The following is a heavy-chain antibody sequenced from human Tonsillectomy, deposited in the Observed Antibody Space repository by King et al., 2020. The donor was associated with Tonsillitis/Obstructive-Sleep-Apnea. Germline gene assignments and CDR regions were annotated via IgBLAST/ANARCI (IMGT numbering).Heavy chain of an antibody. J-gene: IGHJ4*02. CDR3: ARDSCGGDCYSDFDY. Sequence: VQLVESGAEVKKPGASVKVSCKASGYTFTSYYMHWVRQAPGQGLEWMGIINPSGGSTSYAQKFQGRVTMTRDTSTSTVYMELSSLRSEDTAVYYCARDSCGGDCYSDFDYWGQGTLVTVSS. CDR1: GYTFTSYY. V-gene: IGHV1-46*01. CDR2: INPSGGST. D-gene: IGHD2-21*02.